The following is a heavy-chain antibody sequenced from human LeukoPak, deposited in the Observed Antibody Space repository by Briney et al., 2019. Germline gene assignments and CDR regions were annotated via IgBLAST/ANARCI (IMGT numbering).Heavy chain of an antibody. CDR2: IYHSGST. CDR3: ARASGYLFLDP. V-gene: IGHV4-30-2*01. CDR1: GGSISSGGYS. Sequence: SETLSLTCAVSGGSISSGGYSWSWIRQPPGKGLEWIGYIYHSGSTYYNPSLKSRVTISVDRSKNQFSLKLSSVTAADTAVYYCARASGYLFLDPWGQGTLVTVSS. D-gene: IGHD3-22*01. J-gene: IGHJ5*02.